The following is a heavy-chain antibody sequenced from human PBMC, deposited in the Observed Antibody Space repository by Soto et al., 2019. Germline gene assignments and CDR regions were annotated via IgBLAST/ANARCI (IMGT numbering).Heavy chain of an antibody. V-gene: IGHV4-39*01. J-gene: IGHJ6*02. CDR2: IYYSGST. Sequence: PSETLSLTCTVSGGSISSSSYYWGWIRQPPGKGLEWIGSIYYSGSTYYNPSLKSRVTTSVDTSKNQFSLKLSSVTAADTAVYYCARHSTGSGYFFGSWGVNCMDVWGQGTTVTVSS. CDR3: ARHSTGSGYFFGSWGVNCMDV. CDR1: GGSISSSSYY. D-gene: IGHD3-22*01.